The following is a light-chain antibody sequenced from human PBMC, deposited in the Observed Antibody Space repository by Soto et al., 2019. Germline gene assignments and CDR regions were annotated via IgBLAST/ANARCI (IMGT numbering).Light chain of an antibody. V-gene: IGKV3-15*01. Sequence: EIVMTQSPVTLSASPGERATLSCRASQSFIDNLVWYQQKPGQAPRLLIFGASTRATGVPARFSGSGSGTEFTLTISSLQSADSAVYYCQQYNNWPGTFGQGTKVEIK. CDR3: QQYNNWPGT. CDR1: QSFIDN. J-gene: IGKJ1*01. CDR2: GAS.